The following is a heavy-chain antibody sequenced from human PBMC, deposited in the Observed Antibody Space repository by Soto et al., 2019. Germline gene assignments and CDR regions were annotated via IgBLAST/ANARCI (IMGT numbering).Heavy chain of an antibody. CDR3: ARVCGGDCHNGMDV. V-gene: IGHV4-31*03. CDR1: GGSISSGGYY. J-gene: IGHJ6*02. CDR2: IYYSGST. Sequence: QVQRQESGPGLVKPSQTLSLTCTVSGGSISSGGYYWSWIRQHPGKGLERIGYIYYSGSTYYNPSLKSRVTISVDTSKNQSSLKLSSVTVADTAVYYCARVCGGDCHNGMDVWGQGTTVTVSS. D-gene: IGHD2-21*02.